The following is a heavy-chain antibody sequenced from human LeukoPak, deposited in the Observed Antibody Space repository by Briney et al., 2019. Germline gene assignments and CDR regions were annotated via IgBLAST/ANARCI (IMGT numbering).Heavy chain of an antibody. Sequence: SETLSLTCAVSGGSISSSNWWSWVRQPPGKGLEWIGEIYHSGSTNYNPSLKSRVTISVDKSKNQFSLKLSSVTAADTAVYYCARERASEGGPGGWFDPWGQGTLVTVSS. CDR2: IYHSGST. J-gene: IGHJ5*02. CDR3: ARERASEGGPGGWFDP. D-gene: IGHD1-26*01. CDR1: GGSISSSNW. V-gene: IGHV4-4*02.